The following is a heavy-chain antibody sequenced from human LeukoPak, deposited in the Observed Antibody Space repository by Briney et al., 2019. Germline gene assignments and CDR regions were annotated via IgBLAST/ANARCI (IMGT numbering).Heavy chain of an antibody. CDR2: ISAYNGNT. D-gene: IGHD6-19*01. CDR1: GYTFTSYG. CDR3: ARDRPLAVAGTYYYGMDV. Sequence: GASVKVSCKASGYTFTSYGISWVRQAPGQGLEWMGWISAYNGNTNYAQKLQGRVTMTTDTSTSTAYMELRSLRSDDTAVYYCARDRPLAVAGTYYYGMDVWGQGTTVTVSS. J-gene: IGHJ6*02. V-gene: IGHV1-18*01.